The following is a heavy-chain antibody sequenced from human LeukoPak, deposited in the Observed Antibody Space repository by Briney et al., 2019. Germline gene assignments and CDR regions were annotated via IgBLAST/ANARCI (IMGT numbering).Heavy chain of an antibody. D-gene: IGHD3-9*01. V-gene: IGHV4-59*01. J-gene: IGHJ6*03. CDR2: IYYSGST. CDR1: GGSFSGYY. CDR3: ARGGVERYFDWLSPTYYYYMDV. Sequence: KPSETLSLTCAVYGGSFSGYYWSWIRQPPGKGLEWIGYIYYSGSTNYNPSLKSRVTISVDTSKNQFSLKLSSVTAADTAVYYCARGGVERYFDWLSPTYYYYMDVWGKGTTVTVSS.